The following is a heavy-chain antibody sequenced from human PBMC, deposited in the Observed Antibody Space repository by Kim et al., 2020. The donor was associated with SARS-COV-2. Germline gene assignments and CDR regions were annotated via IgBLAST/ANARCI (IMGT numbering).Heavy chain of an antibody. CDR2: INTDGSST. Sequence: GGSLRLSCAASGFTISSNWMHWVRQAPGKGLVWVSYINTDGSSTTYADSVKGRFTISRDNAKKTLYLQMNSLRVEDTAVYYCARGLSGYDILAGDRRWYYFGMDVWGQGTTVTVSS. CDR1: GFTISSNW. D-gene: IGHD3-9*01. V-gene: IGHV3-74*01. CDR3: ARGLSGYDILAGDRRWYYFGMDV. J-gene: IGHJ6*02.